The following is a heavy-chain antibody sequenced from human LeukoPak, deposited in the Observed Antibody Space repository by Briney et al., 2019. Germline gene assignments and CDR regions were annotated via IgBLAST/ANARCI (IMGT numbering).Heavy chain of an antibody. J-gene: IGHJ4*02. D-gene: IGHD5-18*01. Sequence: PSETLSLTCTVSGGSISSYYWSWIRQPPGKGLEWIGYIYYSGSTNYNPSLKSRVTISVDTSKNQFSLKLSSVTAADTAVYYRARGSYGYSYGHGLDYWGQGTLVTVSS. CDR3: ARGSYGYSYGHGLDY. CDR1: GGSISSYY. CDR2: IYYSGST. V-gene: IGHV4-59*01.